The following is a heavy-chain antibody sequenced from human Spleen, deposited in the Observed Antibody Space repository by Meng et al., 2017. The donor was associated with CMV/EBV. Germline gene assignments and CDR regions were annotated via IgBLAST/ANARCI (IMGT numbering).Heavy chain of an antibody. V-gene: IGHV4-34*10. J-gene: IGHJ4*02. D-gene: IGHD2-15*01. Sequence: SLSGYYGSWIRQPPGKGLEFIGDINHSGTTNYKSSLKSRIAMSVDTSKNQFSLKLRSVTAADTAVYYCARAVYYCSGSNCYRYYFDYWGQGTLVTVSS. CDR3: ARAVYYCSGSNCYRYYFDY. CDR2: INHSGTT. CDR1: SLSGYY.